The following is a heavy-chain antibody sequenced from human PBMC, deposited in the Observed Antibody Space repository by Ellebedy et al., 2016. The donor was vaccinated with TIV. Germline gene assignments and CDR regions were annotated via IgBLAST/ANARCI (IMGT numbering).Heavy chain of an antibody. V-gene: IGHV4-30-2*06. CDR3: ARDPNAGSFDN. CDR1: RDSIGSASFS. J-gene: IGHJ4*02. CDR2: IYFSGST. Sequence: MPSETLSLTCAVSRDSIGSASFSWSWIRQSPGKGLEWIGYIYFSGSTYYSPSLRSRVTMSADRSQTQFSLTLNSVTAADTAVYYCARDPNAGSFDNWGRGILVTVSS.